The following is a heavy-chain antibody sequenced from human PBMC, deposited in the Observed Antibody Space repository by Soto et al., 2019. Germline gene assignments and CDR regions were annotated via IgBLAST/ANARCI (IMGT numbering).Heavy chain of an antibody. V-gene: IGHV1-46*01. J-gene: IGHJ6*02. CDR1: GYTFTGYY. CDR3: ARGGIVVVPAATRPYYYYYGMDV. CDR2: INPSGGST. D-gene: IGHD2-2*01. Sequence: ASVKVSCKASGYTFTGYYMHWVRQAPGQGLEWMGIINPSGGSTSYAQKFQGRVTMTRDTSTSTVYMELSSLRSEDTAVYYCARGGIVVVPAATRPYYYYYGMDVWGQGTTVTVSS.